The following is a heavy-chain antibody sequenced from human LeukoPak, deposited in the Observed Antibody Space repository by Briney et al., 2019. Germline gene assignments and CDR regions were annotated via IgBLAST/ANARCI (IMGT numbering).Heavy chain of an antibody. D-gene: IGHD1-26*01. CDR2: IRYDGSNI. CDR3: ARDQDSGSLLDY. V-gene: IGHV3-30*02. CDR1: GFTFSSYG. J-gene: IGHJ4*02. Sequence: GGSLRLSCAASGFTFSSYGMHWVRQAPGKGLEWVALIRYDGSNIYYADSVKGRFTISRDNSKNTLYLQMNSLRAEDTAVYYCARDQDSGSLLDYWGQGTLVTVSS.